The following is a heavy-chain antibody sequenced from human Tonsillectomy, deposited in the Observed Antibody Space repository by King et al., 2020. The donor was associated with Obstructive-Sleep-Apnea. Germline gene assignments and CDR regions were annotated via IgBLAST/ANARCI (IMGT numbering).Heavy chain of an antibody. J-gene: IGHJ4*01. D-gene: IGHD2-2*01. V-gene: IGHV3-7*03. CDR1: GFIFGNSW. CDR3: ATAASYAWGY. CDR2: IRQDGGET. Sequence: EVQLVESGGGLVQPGGSLRLSCAGSGFIFGNSWMSWLRQAPGKGLESLATIRQDGGETHYVDYVKGRFTISRDNPKNSLYLQMNSLKDEDTAVYYCATAASYAWGYWGHGTLVTVSS.